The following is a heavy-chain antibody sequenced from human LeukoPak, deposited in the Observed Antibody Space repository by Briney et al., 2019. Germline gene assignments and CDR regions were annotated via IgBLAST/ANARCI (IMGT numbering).Heavy chain of an antibody. V-gene: IGHV3-48*01. CDR3: AKDGAAAGTPQLDAFDI. CDR1: GFTFSSYT. Sequence: GGSLRLSCAASGFTFSSYTMNWVRQPPGKGLEWVSNIGTSSTTIYYADSVKGRFTISRDNSKNTLYLQMNSLRAEDTAVYYCAKDGAAAGTPQLDAFDIWGQGTMVTVSS. J-gene: IGHJ3*02. D-gene: IGHD6-13*01. CDR2: IGTSSTTI.